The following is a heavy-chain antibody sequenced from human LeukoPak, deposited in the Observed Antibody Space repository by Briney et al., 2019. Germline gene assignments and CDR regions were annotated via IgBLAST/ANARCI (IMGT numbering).Heavy chain of an antibody. Sequence: GRSLRLSCAASGFTFDDYAMHWVRQAPGKGLEWVSGISWNSGSIGYADSVKGRFTISRDNAKNSLYLQMNSLRAEDTALYYCAKDFGEDDYWGQGTLVPVSS. V-gene: IGHV3-9*01. CDR2: ISWNSGSI. J-gene: IGHJ4*02. CDR3: AKDFGEDDY. D-gene: IGHD4-17*01. CDR1: GFTFDDYA.